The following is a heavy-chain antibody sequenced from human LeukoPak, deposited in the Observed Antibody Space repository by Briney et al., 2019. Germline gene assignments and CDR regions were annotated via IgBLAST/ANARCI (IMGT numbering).Heavy chain of an antibody. J-gene: IGHJ4*02. CDR2: ISYDGSNK. D-gene: IGHD3-22*01. CDR1: GFTFSSYG. Sequence: PGRSLRLSCAASGFTFSSYGMHWVRQAPGKGLEWVAVISYDGSNKYYADSVKGRFTISRDNSKNTLYLQMNSLRADDTAVYYCAKRGYYHDSSAYFYFDYWGQGTLVTVSS. V-gene: IGHV3-30*18. CDR3: AKRGYYHDSSAYFYFDY.